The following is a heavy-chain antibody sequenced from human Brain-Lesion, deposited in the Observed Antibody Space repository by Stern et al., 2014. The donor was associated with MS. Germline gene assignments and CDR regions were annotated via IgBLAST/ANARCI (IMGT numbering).Heavy chain of an antibody. D-gene: IGHD2-2*01. J-gene: IGHJ6*02. Sequence: VQLVQSGPGLVKPSQTLSLSCTVSGGSISSGGYYWSWIRQPAGKGLEWIGRIFNSGSTSYKPSLKSRVPISIDTSKNQFSLRLNSMTAADTAVYYCARGRVVPGFQYYATDVWGQGTTVIVSS. CDR3: ARGRVVPGFQYYATDV. V-gene: IGHV4-61*02. CDR1: GGSISSGGYY. CDR2: IFNSGST.